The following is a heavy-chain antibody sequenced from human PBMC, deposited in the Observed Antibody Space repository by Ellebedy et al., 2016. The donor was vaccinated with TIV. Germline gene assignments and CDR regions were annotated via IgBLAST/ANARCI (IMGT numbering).Heavy chain of an antibody. CDR1: GFTFSDYY. CDR2: ISGSGDII. Sequence: GESLKISCAASGFTFSDYYMSWIRQAPGKGLEWVSYISGSGDIIYYADAVKGRFTISRANAKNSLYLQMSSMRAEDTAVSYCARALVAGMGATIFWGQGTLVTVSS. D-gene: IGHD1-26*01. V-gene: IGHV3-11*01. CDR3: ARALVAGMGATIF. J-gene: IGHJ4*02.